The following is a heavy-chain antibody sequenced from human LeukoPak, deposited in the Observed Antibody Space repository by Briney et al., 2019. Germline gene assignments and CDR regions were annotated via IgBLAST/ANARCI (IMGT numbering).Heavy chain of an antibody. Sequence: GGSLRLSCAASGFTFSSYGMHWVRQAPGKGLEWVAVIWYDGSNKYYADSVKGRFTISRDNSKNKLYLQMNSLRAEDTAVYYCARNPLYGDYAYYYGMDVWGQGTTVTVSS. CDR3: ARNPLYGDYAYYYGMDV. CDR1: GFTFSSYG. J-gene: IGHJ6*02. CDR2: IWYDGSNK. D-gene: IGHD4-17*01. V-gene: IGHV3-33*01.